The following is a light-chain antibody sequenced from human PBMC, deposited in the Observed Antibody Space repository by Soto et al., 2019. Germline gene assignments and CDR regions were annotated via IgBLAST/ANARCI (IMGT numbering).Light chain of an antibody. CDR3: LQNNSYPLT. Sequence: DIPMTQSPSSLSASVGDRVTITCRASQAIRNDLAWYQQKPGRAPKRLIYGSSSLQSGVPSRFSGSGSGTEFTLTISSLQAEDFATYYCLQNNSYPLTFGGGTKVDIK. CDR2: GSS. V-gene: IGKV1-17*01. CDR1: QAIRND. J-gene: IGKJ4*01.